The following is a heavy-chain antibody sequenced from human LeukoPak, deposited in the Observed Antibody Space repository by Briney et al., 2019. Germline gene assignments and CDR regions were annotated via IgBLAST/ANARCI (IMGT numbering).Heavy chain of an antibody. J-gene: IGHJ4*02. V-gene: IGHV3-30*18. CDR2: ISYDGSNK. D-gene: IGHD2-2*01. CDR1: GFTFSSYG. Sequence: GGSLRLSCAASGFTFSSYGMHWVRQAPGKGLEWVAVISYDGSNKYYADSVKGRFTISRDNSKNTLYLQMNSLRAEDTAVYYCAKAEGYCSSTSCKTPFDYWGQGTLVTVSS. CDR3: AKAEGYCSSTSCKTPFDY.